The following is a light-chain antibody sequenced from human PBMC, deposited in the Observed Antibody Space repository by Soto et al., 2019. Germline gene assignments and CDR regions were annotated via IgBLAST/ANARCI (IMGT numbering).Light chain of an antibody. J-gene: IGKJ1*01. CDR1: QSVSRN. Sequence: EIVMTQSPATLSVSPGERATLSCRASQSVSRNLAWYQQKPGQAPRLLIYAASTRATGIPARFSGSGFGTEFTLTISSLQSEDFAVFYCQQYNNWPQTFGQGTKVEIK. CDR2: AAS. CDR3: QQYNNWPQT. V-gene: IGKV3-15*01.